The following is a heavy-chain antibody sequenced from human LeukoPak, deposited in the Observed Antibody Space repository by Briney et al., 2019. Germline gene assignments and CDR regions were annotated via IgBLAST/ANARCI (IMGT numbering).Heavy chain of an antibody. Sequence: SETLSLTCAVSGGSISSNSYYWGWIRQPPGKGLEWIGRIYTSGSTNYNPSLKSRVTMSVDTSKNQFSLKLSSVTAADTAVYYCARDGETGRDAFDIWGQGTMVTVSS. D-gene: IGHD1-14*01. J-gene: IGHJ3*02. CDR2: IYTSGST. CDR3: ARDGETGRDAFDI. V-gene: IGHV4-39*07. CDR1: GGSISSNSYY.